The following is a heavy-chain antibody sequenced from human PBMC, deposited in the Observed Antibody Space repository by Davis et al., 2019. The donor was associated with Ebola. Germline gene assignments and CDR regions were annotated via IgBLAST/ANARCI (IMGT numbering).Heavy chain of an antibody. J-gene: IGHJ6*04. Sequence: GESLKISCAASGFTFSSHAMSWVRQAPGKGLEWVSGISGTGSGTYYADSVKGRFTISRDNSKNTLYLQMNSLTVEDTAVYYCAKGGSGLPSDYSYGMGVWGKGTTVTVSS. CDR1: GFTFSSHA. V-gene: IGHV3-23*01. CDR2: ISGTGSGT. CDR3: AKGGSGLPSDYSYGMGV. D-gene: IGHD5-12*01.